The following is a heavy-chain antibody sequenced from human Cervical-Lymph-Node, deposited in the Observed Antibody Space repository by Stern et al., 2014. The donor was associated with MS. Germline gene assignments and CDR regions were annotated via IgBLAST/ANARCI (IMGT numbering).Heavy chain of an antibody. CDR1: GGSISSYY. Sequence: QVQLQQSGPGLVKPSETVSLTCTVSGGSISSYYWSWIRQPPGKGLEWSGYIYNSGVTNDNPALNSRVTISVDTSKNQFSLKLSSVTAADTAVYYCARGLGYYYGMDVWGQGTTVTVSS. CDR2: IYNSGVT. J-gene: IGHJ6*02. V-gene: IGHV4-59*01. CDR3: ARGLGYYYGMDV. D-gene: IGHD3-16*01.